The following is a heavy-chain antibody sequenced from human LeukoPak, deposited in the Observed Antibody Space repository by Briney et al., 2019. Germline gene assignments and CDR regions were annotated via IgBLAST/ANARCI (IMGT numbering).Heavy chain of an antibody. CDR3: ARGGQQYSFDL. CDR2: IKQDESEK. Sequence: PGGSLRLSCAASGFTFSNYWMTWVRQAPGKGLEWMANIKQDESEKYYVDSVKGRFTISRDNAKNSLYLQMNSLRAEDTAVYYCARGGQQYSFDLWGQGTMVTVSS. J-gene: IGHJ3*01. V-gene: IGHV3-7*01. CDR1: GFTFSNYW. D-gene: IGHD2/OR15-2a*01.